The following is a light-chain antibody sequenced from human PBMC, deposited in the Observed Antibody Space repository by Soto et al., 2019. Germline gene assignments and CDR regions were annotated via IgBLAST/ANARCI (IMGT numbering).Light chain of an antibody. CDR3: QQTDSFQIT. Sequence: IQMSQSPSSLSAYVGDRGTITCRASQSISSYLNWYQQKPGKATNIMIYTAYNLQSGVPSRFSGSGSGTHFTLTISSLQPEDFGTYYCQQTDSFQITFGPGKRVEIK. J-gene: IGKJ5*01. CDR1: QSISSY. CDR2: TAY. V-gene: IGKV1-39*01.